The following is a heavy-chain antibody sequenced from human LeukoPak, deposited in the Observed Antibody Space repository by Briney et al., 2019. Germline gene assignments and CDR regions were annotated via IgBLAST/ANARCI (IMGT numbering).Heavy chain of an antibody. D-gene: IGHD3-10*01. CDR3: ARYNYGSGSYPDY. Sequence: GRSLRLSCAASGFTFSSYAMHWVRQAPGKGPEWVAVISYDGSNKYYADSVKGRFTISRDNSKNTLYLQMNSLRAEDTAVYYCARYNYGSGSYPDYWGQGTLVTVSS. CDR1: GFTFSSYA. J-gene: IGHJ4*02. V-gene: IGHV3-30*04. CDR2: ISYDGSNK.